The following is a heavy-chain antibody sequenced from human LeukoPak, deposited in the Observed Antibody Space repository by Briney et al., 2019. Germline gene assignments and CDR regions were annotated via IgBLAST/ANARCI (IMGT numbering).Heavy chain of an antibody. CDR2: IKQDGSEK. D-gene: IGHD3-3*01. V-gene: IGHV3-7*01. J-gene: IGHJ6*03. CDR3: ARLRYNDFWSGSWKFYYYMDV. CDR1: GFTFITYW. Sequence: GGSLRLSCAASGFTFITYWMTWVRQAPGKGLEWVANIKQDGSEKYYVDSVKGRFTLSRDNAKNSLYLQMNSLRAEDTAIYYCARLRYNDFWSGSWKFYYYMDVWGKGTTVTVSS.